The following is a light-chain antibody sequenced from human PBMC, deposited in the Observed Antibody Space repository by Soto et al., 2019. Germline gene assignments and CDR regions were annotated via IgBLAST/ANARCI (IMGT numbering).Light chain of an antibody. CDR1: SSDIGTYEY. J-gene: IGLJ1*01. CDR2: GVN. Sequence: QSVLAQPASVSGSPGQSITSACTGSSSDIGTYEYVSWHQHHPGRAPKLIIFGVNDRPSGISDRFSGSKSGNTASLTIFGLQLEDEAVYYCSSYTTGSTLPWVFGTGTKSPS. CDR3: SSYTTGSTLPWV. V-gene: IGLV2-14*01.